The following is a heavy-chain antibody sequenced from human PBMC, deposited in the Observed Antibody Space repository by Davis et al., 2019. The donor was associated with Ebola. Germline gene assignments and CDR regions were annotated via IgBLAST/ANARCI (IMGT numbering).Heavy chain of an antibody. D-gene: IGHD3-16*01. CDR3: ARHRPLGYYYYYGMDV. Sequence: GESLKISCAASGFTFSDYYMSWICQAPGKGLEWVSYISSSGRTIYYADSVKGRFTISRDNAKNSLYLQMNSLRADDTAMYYCARHRPLGYYYYYGMDVWGQGTTVTVSS. J-gene: IGHJ6*02. V-gene: IGHV3-11*01. CDR1: GFTFSDYY. CDR2: ISSSGRTI.